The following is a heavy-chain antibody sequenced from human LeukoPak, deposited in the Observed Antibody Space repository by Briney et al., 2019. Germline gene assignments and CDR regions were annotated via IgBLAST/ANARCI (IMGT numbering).Heavy chain of an antibody. CDR3: ARGNPPGAFDI. CDR2: INWNGGST. Sequence: SGGSLRLSCAASGFTFSSYSMNWVRQAPGKGLEWVSGINWNGGSTGYADSVKGRFTISRDNAKNSLYLQMNSLRAEDTALYYCARGNPPGAFDIWGQGTMVTVSS. V-gene: IGHV3-20*04. J-gene: IGHJ3*02. CDR1: GFTFSSYS.